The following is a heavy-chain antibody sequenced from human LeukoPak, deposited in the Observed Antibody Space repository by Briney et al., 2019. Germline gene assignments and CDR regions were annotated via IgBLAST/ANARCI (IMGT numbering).Heavy chain of an antibody. Sequence: GESLKISCKGSGYSFTSYWIGWVRQMPGKGLEWMGIIYPGDTDTRYSPSFQGQVTISADKPISTAYLQWSSLKASDTAMYYCARHGEAAADPPDAFDIWGQGTMVTVSS. CDR2: IYPGDTDT. D-gene: IGHD6-13*01. CDR1: GYSFTSYW. V-gene: IGHV5-51*01. J-gene: IGHJ3*02. CDR3: ARHGEAAADPPDAFDI.